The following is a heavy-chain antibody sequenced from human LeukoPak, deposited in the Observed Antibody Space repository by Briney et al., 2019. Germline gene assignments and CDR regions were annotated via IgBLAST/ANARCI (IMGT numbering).Heavy chain of an antibody. Sequence: GGSLRLSCDASGFTFSTYAMSWVRQAPGEGLEWVSGLSGSGGSTWYADSVKGRFTISRDNSKNTVYLHMNSLRAEDPAVYYCAKFEGLCGSANTCYHFDCWGQGTLVTVSS. V-gene: IGHV3-23*01. J-gene: IGHJ4*02. D-gene: IGHD2-2*01. CDR2: LSGSGGST. CDR3: AKFEGLCGSANTCYHFDC. CDR1: GFTFSTYA.